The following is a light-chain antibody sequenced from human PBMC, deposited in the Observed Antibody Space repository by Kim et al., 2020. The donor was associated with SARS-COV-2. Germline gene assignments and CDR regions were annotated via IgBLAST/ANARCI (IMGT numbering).Light chain of an antibody. CDR2: DTN. CDR1: TGSATSDQY. V-gene: IGLV7-46*01. Sequence: GGTDTLTCGPSTGSATSDQYPYGIQQKPGHAPRTLIFDTNRRHSWTPARFSGSLLGARAALTLSGAQPEDEADYFCLLSYRDPRGVFGGGTKLTVL. J-gene: IGLJ3*02. CDR3: LLSYRDPRGV.